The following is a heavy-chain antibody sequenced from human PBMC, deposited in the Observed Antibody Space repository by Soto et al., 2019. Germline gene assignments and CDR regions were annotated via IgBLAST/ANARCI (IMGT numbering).Heavy chain of an antibody. CDR3: ARREVLWFGDYHYYRMDV. V-gene: IGHV4-34*01. Sequence: SETLSLTCAVYGGSFSGYYWSWIRQPPGKGLEWIGEINHSGSTNYNPSLKSRVTISVDTSKNQFSLKLSSVTAADTAVYYCARREVLWFGDYHYYRMDVWGQGTTVTVSS. CDR1: GGSFSGYY. J-gene: IGHJ6*02. CDR2: INHSGST. D-gene: IGHD3-10*01.